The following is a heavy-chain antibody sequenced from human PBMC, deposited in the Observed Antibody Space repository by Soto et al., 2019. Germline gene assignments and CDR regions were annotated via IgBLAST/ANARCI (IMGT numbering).Heavy chain of an antibody. CDR1: GFTFSNYA. D-gene: IGHD1-1*01. CDR2: ISYDGSNK. Sequence: VGSLRLSYVASGFTFSNYARHWVRQAPGKGLEWVAVISYDGSNKYYADSVKGRFTISRDNDKSSLYLHLNSLRAEDTAVYYCARDKGTFNSHSLDYWGQRILVTVYS. J-gene: IGHJ4*02. CDR3: ARDKGTFNSHSLDY. V-gene: IGHV3-30-3*01.